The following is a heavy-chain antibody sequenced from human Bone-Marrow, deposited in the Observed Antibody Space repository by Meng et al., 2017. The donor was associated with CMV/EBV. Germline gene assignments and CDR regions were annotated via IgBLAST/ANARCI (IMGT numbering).Heavy chain of an antibody. Sequence: GESLKISCAASGFTFSSYSMNWVRQAPGKGLEWVSAISGSGGSTYYADSVKGRFTISRDNSKNTLYLQMNSLRAEDTAVYYCARGERGYSYGFYYYYGMDVWGQGTTVTVSS. V-gene: IGHV3-23*01. CDR1: GFTFSSYS. CDR3: ARGERGYSYGFYYYYGMDV. CDR2: ISGSGGST. J-gene: IGHJ6*02. D-gene: IGHD5-18*01.